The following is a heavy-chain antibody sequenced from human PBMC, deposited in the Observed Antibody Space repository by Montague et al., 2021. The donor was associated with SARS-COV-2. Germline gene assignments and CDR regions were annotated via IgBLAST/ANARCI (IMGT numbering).Heavy chain of an antibody. CDR1: GFSFSDYY. CDR2: ISSSSTYT. V-gene: IGHV3-11*06. D-gene: IGHD5-24*01. CDR3: ARDVAMAYHYYGMDV. Sequence: SLRLSCAASGFSFSDYYMSWIRPAPGKGLEWLSYISSSSTYTNYADSVKGRFTISRDNAKNSLYLQMSSLRAEDTAVYYCARDVAMAYHYYGMDVWGQGTTVTVSS. J-gene: IGHJ6*02.